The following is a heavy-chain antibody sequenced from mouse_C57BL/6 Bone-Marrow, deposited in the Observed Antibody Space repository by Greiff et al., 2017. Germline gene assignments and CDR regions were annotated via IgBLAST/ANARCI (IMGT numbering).Heavy chain of an antibody. Sequence: VQLQQPGAELVKPGASVKMSCKASGFTFTSYWITWVKQRPGQGLEWIGDVYPGSGSTNYNEKFKSKATLTVDTSSSTAYMQLSSLTSEDTAVYYWATSGLLWSRLFDYWGQGTTLTVSS. D-gene: IGHD2-2*01. J-gene: IGHJ2*01. CDR3: ATSGLLWSRLFDY. V-gene: IGHV1-55*01. CDR1: GFTFTSYW. CDR2: VYPGSGST.